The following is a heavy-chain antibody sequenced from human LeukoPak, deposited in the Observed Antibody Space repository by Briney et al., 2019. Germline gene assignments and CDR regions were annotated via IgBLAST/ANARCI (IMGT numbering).Heavy chain of an antibody. CDR3: AGLCTSTSCYNLFDY. J-gene: IGHJ4*02. V-gene: IGHV3-21*03. CDR2: ICGDSGYI. CDR1: GFTFSTFS. D-gene: IGHD2-2*01. Sequence: GGSLRLSCAASGFTFSTFSMNWVRQAPGKGLEWVSSICGDSGYIYYADSMNRRFTISRDTAKNLLFIQMYSVLADSTVWYYFAGLCTSTSCYNLFDYWGQGTLVTVSS.